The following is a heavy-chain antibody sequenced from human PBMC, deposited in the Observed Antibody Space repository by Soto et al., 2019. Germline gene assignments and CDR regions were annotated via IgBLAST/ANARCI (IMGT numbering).Heavy chain of an antibody. CDR3: ARVGGIVGATDWDY. Sequence: QVQLVESGGGLVKPGGSLRLSCAASGFTFSDYYMSWLRQAPGKGLAWVSYISSSSSYTNYADSVKGRFTISRDNAKNSLYLPMISLRAEDTAVYYCARVGGIVGATDWDYWGQGTLVTVSS. J-gene: IGHJ4*02. CDR1: GFTFSDYY. CDR2: ISSSSSYT. D-gene: IGHD1-26*01. V-gene: IGHV3-11*05.